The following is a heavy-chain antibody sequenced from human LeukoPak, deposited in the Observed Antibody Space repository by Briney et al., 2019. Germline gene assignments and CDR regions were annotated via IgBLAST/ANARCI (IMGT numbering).Heavy chain of an antibody. CDR2: INIEESST. D-gene: IGHD4/OR15-4a*01. CDR1: GFTFSSYA. J-gene: IGHJ3*02. CDR3: ARGQGAKGAFDI. Sequence: PGGSLRLSCAASGFTFSSYAMSWVRQAPGKGLLWVSRINIEESSTTYADSVKGRFTISRDNAKNTLYLQMNSLRAEDTAVYYCARGQGAKGAFDIWDQGTMVTVSS. V-gene: IGHV3-74*01.